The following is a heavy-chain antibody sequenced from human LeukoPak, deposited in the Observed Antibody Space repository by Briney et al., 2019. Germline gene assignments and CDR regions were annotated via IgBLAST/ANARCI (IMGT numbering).Heavy chain of an antibody. J-gene: IGHJ4*02. CDR2: INPGGGST. V-gene: IGHV1-46*01. D-gene: IGHD4-23*01. CDR3: ARGGDNSYFDY. Sequence: AAVKVSCKASGYTFTSYYIHWVRQAPGQGLEWMGIINPGGGSTSYAQNFQGRVTMTRDTSTSTVYMELSSLRSEDTAIYYCARGGDNSYFDYWGQGTLVTVSS. CDR1: GYTFTSYY.